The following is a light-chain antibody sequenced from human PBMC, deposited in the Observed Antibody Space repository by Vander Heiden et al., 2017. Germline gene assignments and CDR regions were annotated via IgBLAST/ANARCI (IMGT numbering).Light chain of an antibody. V-gene: IGKV4-1*01. CDR2: WAS. CDR1: QSVLYSSNNKNY. J-gene: IGKJ2*01. Sequence: DSVMTQSPESLAVSLGERATINCKSSQSVLYSSNNKNYLTWYQQKPGQPPKLLIYWASTRESGVPDRFSGSGSGTDFTLTISSLQAEDVAVYYCQQYYNIPPTFGQGTKLEIK. CDR3: QQYYNIPPT.